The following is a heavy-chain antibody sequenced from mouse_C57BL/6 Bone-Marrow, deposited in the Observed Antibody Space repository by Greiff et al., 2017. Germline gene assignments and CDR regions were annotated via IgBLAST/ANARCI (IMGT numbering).Heavy chain of an antibody. CDR3: ASRRDDGYWAPFAY. CDR1: GFTFSSYG. Sequence: VQLKESGGDLVKPGGSLKLSCAASGFTFSSYGMSWVRQTPDKRLEWVATISSGGSYTYYPDSVKGRFTISRDNAKNTLYLQLSSLRSEDTAVYYCASRRDDGYWAPFAYWGQGTLVTVSA. V-gene: IGHV5-6*01. D-gene: IGHD2-3*01. J-gene: IGHJ3*01. CDR2: ISSGGSYT.